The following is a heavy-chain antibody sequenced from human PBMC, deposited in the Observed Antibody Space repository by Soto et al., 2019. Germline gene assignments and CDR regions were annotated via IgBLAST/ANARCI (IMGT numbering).Heavy chain of an antibody. D-gene: IGHD2-21*02. CDR2: IDPSDSYT. Sequence: LKISFKGSGYSLTSYWISWVRPMPGKGLEWMGRIDPSDSYTNYSPSFQGHVTISADKSISTAYLQWSSLKASDTAMYYCARRGVYCGGDCYPRFYYYYGMDVWGQGTTVTVSS. CDR3: ARRGVYCGGDCYPRFYYYYGMDV. V-gene: IGHV5-10-1*01. CDR1: GYSLTSYW. J-gene: IGHJ6*02.